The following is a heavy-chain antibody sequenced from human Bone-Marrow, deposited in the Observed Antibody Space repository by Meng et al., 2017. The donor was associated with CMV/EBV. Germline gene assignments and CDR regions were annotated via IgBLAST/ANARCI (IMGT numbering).Heavy chain of an antibody. Sequence: GSLRLSCTVSGGSISSYYWSWIRQPPGKGLEWIGEINHSGSTNYNPSLKSRVTISVDTSKNQFSLKLSSVTAADTAVYYCARARGYSYGYHYYYYYGMDVWGQGTTVTVSS. CDR1: GGSISSYY. J-gene: IGHJ6*02. CDR2: INHSGST. D-gene: IGHD5-18*01. V-gene: IGHV4-34*01. CDR3: ARARGYSYGYHYYYYYGMDV.